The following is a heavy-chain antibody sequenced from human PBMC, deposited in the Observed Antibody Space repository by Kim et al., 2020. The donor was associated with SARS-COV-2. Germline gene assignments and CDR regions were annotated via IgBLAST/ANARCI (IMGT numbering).Heavy chain of an antibody. CDR3: ARQETYGSGRHFGY. CDR2: INYSGNT. CDR1: GGSISSYY. V-gene: IGHV4-59*08. J-gene: IGHJ4*02. D-gene: IGHD3-10*01. Sequence: SETLSLTCTVSGGSISSYYWSWIRQPPGKGLEWIGNINYSGNTNYNPSLKRRVTISVDTSKNQFSLKLNSVTAADTAVYYCARQETYGSGRHFGYWGQGTLVTVSS.